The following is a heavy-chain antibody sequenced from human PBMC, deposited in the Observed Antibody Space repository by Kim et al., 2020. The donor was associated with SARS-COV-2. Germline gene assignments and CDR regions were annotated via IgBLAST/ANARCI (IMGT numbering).Heavy chain of an antibody. V-gene: IGHV3-30-3*01. J-gene: IGHJ4*02. CDR1: GFTFSSYA. Sequence: GGSLRLSCAASGFTFSSYAMHWVRQAPGKGLEWVAVISYDGSNKYYADSVKGRFTISRDNSKNTLYLQMNSLRAEDTAVYYCASFYDSSGTDYWGQGTLVTVSS. CDR3: ASFYDSSGTDY. CDR2: ISYDGSNK. D-gene: IGHD3-22*01.